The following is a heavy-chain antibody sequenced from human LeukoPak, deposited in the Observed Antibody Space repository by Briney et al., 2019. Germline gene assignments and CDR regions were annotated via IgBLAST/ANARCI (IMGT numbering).Heavy chain of an antibody. CDR3: AKYVEYYDSSGYGYDC. CDR2: ISDSGRTP. D-gene: IGHD3-22*01. CDR1: GFTFSNYG. J-gene: IGHJ4*02. V-gene: IGHV3-23*01. Sequence: PGGSLRLSCAASGFTFSNYGMSWVRQVPEKGLEWVSSISDSGRTPYYADSVKGRFTISRDNSKNTLSLQMNSLRVEDTAVYYCAKYVEYYDSSGYGYDCWGQGTLVTVSS.